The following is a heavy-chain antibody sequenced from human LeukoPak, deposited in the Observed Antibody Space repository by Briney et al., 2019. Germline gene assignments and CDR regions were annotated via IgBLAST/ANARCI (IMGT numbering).Heavy chain of an antibody. Sequence: GGSLRLSCAASGFTFSSYSMNWVRQAPGKGLEWVSSISSSSSYIYYADSVKGRFTVSRDNAKNSLYLQMNSLRAEDTAVYYCARDRPAAGDYWGQGTLVTVSS. J-gene: IGHJ4*02. D-gene: IGHD6-13*01. CDR1: GFTFSSYS. CDR2: ISSSSSYI. V-gene: IGHV3-21*01. CDR3: ARDRPAAGDY.